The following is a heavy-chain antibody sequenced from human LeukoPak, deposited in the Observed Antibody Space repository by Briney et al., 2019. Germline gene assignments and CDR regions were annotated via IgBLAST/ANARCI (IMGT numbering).Heavy chain of an antibody. V-gene: IGHV3-7*01. J-gene: IGHJ4*02. D-gene: IGHD2-2*01. Sequence: GGSLRLSCAASGFTFSTYWMSWVRQAPGKGLEWVANIKQDGSDKYYVDSVKGGFTISRDNAKNSLFLQMNSLRAEDTAVYYCARVRCSSNSCFPDYWGQGTLVTVSS. CDR2: IKQDGSDK. CDR1: GFTFSTYW. CDR3: ARVRCSSNSCFPDY.